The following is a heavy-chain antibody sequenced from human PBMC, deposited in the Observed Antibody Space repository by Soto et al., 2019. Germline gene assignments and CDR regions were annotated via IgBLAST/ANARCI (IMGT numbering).Heavy chain of an antibody. CDR1: GGSISSGGYS. CDR3: ARDQLEGNWFDP. Sequence: NPSETLSLTCAVSGGSISSGGYSWNWIRQPPGKGLEWIGYIYHGGSTLYNPSLKSRVTISVDKSKNQFSLKLSSVTAADTAVYYCARDQLEGNWFDPWGQGTLVTVSS. D-gene: IGHD1-1*01. CDR2: IYHGGST. J-gene: IGHJ5*02. V-gene: IGHV4-30-2*01.